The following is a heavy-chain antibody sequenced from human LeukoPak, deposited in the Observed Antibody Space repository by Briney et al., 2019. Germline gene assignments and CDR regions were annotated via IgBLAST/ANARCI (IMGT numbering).Heavy chain of an antibody. V-gene: IGHV3-21*01. CDR3: ARVGYCSSTSCYGPGYYMDV. J-gene: IGHJ6*03. D-gene: IGHD2-2*01. CDR2: ISSSSSYI. CDR1: GFTFSSYS. Sequence: GGSLRLSCAASGFTFSSYSMNWVRQAPGKGLEWVSSISSSSSYIYYADSVKGRFTISRDNAKNSLYLQMNSLRAEDTAVYYCARVGYCSSTSCYGPGYYMDVWGKGTTVTISS.